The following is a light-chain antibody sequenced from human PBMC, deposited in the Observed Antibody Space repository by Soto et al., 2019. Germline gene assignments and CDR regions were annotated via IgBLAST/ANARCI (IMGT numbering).Light chain of an antibody. Sequence: EIVLTQSPGTLSLYPGERATLSCRASQSVSSSYLAWYQQKAGQAPRLLIYGASSRATGIPDRFSGSGSGTDFTLSISRLEPEDFAVYYCQQYGGSPYTFGQGTKLDIK. V-gene: IGKV3-20*01. CDR1: QSVSSSY. CDR2: GAS. CDR3: QQYGGSPYT. J-gene: IGKJ2*01.